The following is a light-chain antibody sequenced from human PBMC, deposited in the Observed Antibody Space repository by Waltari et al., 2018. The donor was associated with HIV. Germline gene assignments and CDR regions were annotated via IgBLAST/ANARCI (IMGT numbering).Light chain of an antibody. CDR3: QQYGSSPLT. J-gene: IGKJ4*01. Sequence: LSCRASQSVTSSFLSWYQQKPGQAPRLLIYGASSRATGIPDRFSGGGSGTDFTLTISRLEPEDFAVYYCQQYGSSPLTFGGGTKVDIK. CDR1: QSVTSSF. V-gene: IGKV3-20*01. CDR2: GAS.